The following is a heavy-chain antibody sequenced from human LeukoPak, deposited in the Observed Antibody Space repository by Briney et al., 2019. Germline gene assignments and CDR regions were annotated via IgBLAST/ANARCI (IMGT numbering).Heavy chain of an antibody. CDR3: ARSLGGSTHNCFDP. V-gene: IGHV4-4*02. Sequence: SETLSLICAVSGGSISSSNWWSWVRQPPGKGLEWIGEIYHSGSTNYNPSLKSRVTISVDKSKNQFSLKLSSVTAADTAVYYCARSLGGSTHNCFDPWGQGTLVTVSS. J-gene: IGHJ5*02. D-gene: IGHD2-2*01. CDR1: GGSISSSNW. CDR2: IYHSGST.